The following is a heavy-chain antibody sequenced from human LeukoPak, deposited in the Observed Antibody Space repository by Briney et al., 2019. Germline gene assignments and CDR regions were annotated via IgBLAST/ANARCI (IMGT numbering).Heavy chain of an antibody. CDR2: IWYDGGNK. D-gene: IGHD1-26*01. Sequence: GGSLRLSCAASGFTFSSYGMHWVRQAPGKGLEWVAVIWYDGGNKYYADSVKGRFTISRDNSKNTLYLQMNSLRAEDTAVYYCAKDASFMEGAIPDYWGQGTLVTVSS. V-gene: IGHV3-33*06. CDR3: AKDASFMEGAIPDY. CDR1: GFTFSSYG. J-gene: IGHJ4*02.